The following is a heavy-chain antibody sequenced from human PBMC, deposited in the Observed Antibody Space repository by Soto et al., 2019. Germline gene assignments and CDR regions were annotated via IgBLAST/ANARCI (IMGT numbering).Heavy chain of an antibody. CDR3: SGQTYSYAWHH. V-gene: IGHV4-4*02. D-gene: IGHD5-18*01. CDR1: SGSISSNW. J-gene: IGHJ4*02. Sequence: PSETLSLTCAVSSGSISSNWWSWVRQPPGKGLEWIGEIYYSGSTNYNPSLNGRVTISGDKSRNNFSLDEKSVTAPDTPVFYCSGQTYSYAWHHGGQGIGVTVSS. CDR2: IYYSGST.